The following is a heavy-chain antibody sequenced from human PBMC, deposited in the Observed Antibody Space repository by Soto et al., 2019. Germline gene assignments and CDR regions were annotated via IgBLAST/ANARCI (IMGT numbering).Heavy chain of an antibody. CDR1: GFTFSSYW. J-gene: IGHJ4*02. CDR3: ARVAVGSYYFDY. V-gene: IGHV3-74*01. D-gene: IGHD6-13*01. CDR2: VNPDGSDT. Sequence: EVQLVESGGGLVQPGGSLRLSCAASGFTFSSYWMHWVRQAPGNGLVWVSRVNPDGSDTSYADSVKGRFTISRDNAKNTLYLQMNSLRAEDTAVYYCARVAVGSYYFDYWGQGTLLTVSS.